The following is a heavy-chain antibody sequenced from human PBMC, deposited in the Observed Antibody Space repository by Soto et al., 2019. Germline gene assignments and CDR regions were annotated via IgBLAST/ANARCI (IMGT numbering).Heavy chain of an antibody. J-gene: IGHJ4*02. Sequence: SESLSLTWTVSGGSISSSDYYWGWIRLPPRKRLPWLAYISSAGTTYSNPSLKSRLPISTDTSKTQCSLRLSFVTDADPAVYYCVRERYSYGYRDFDSWGQGTRVT. CDR1: GGSISSSDYY. V-gene: IGHV4-30-4*01. CDR3: VRERYSYGYRDFDS. CDR2: ISSAGTT. D-gene: IGHD5-18*01.